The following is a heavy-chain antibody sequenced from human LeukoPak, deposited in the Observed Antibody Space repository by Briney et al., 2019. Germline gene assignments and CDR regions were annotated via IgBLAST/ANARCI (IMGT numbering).Heavy chain of an antibody. CDR3: ATLKRGGDYGDYRVTLLLFDY. CDR1: GYTLTELS. Sequence: AASVKVSCKVSGYTLTELSMHWVRQAPGKGLEWMGGFDPEDGETIYAQKFQGRVTMTEDTSTDTAYMELSSLRSEDTAVYYCATLKRGGDYGDYRVTLLLFDYWGQGTLVTVSS. J-gene: IGHJ4*02. D-gene: IGHD4-17*01. V-gene: IGHV1-24*01. CDR2: FDPEDGET.